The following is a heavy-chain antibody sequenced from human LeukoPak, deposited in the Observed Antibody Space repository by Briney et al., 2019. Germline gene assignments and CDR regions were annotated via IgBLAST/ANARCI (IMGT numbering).Heavy chain of an antibody. Sequence: GGSLRLSCAASGFTFSSYAMSWVRQAPGKGLEWVSVIYSGGSTYYADSVKGRFTISRDNSRNTLYLQMNSLRAEDTAVYYCARGSGDSSGYYYPFGYWGQGTLVTVSS. V-gene: IGHV3-53*01. D-gene: IGHD3-22*01. CDR1: GFTFSSYA. CDR2: IYSGGST. J-gene: IGHJ4*02. CDR3: ARGSGDSSGYYYPFGY.